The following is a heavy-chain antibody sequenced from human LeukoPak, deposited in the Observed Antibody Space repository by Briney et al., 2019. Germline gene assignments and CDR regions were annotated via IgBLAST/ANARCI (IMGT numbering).Heavy chain of an antibody. CDR1: GFTFSSYS. V-gene: IGHV3-21*01. CDR3: ARECGLRYFDWSLLDYGMDV. CDR2: ISSSSSYI. Sequence: GGSLRLSCAASGFTFSSYSMNWVRQAPGKGLEWASSISSSSSYIYYADSVKGRFTISRDNAKNSLYLQMNSLRAEDTAVYYCARECGLRYFDWSLLDYGMDVWGQGTTVTVSS. J-gene: IGHJ6*02. D-gene: IGHD3-9*01.